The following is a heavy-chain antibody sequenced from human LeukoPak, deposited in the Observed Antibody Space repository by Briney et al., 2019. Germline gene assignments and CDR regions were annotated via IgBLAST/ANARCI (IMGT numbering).Heavy chain of an antibody. D-gene: IGHD1-7*01. CDR1: GFTFSSSA. CDR3: AREVITGTTYYYFGMDV. V-gene: IGHV3-30-3*01. J-gene: IGHJ6*02. Sequence: PGGSLRLSCAASGFTFSSSAMSWVRQAPGQGLEWVAIISIAENIRYFADSVKGRFTISRDNSKNTVSLQMNSLKDEDTAVYYCAREVITGTTYYYFGMDVWGQGTTVTVSS. CDR2: ISIAENIR.